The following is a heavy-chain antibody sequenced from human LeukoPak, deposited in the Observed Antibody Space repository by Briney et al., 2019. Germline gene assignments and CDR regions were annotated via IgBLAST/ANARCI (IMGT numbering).Heavy chain of an antibody. CDR3: ARDRHSSVDY. CDR2: ISGDSNTI. V-gene: IGHV3-48*01. CDR1: GFTVSSKY. J-gene: IGHJ4*02. D-gene: IGHD3-22*01. Sequence: GGSLRLSCAASGFTVSSKYMSWVRQAPGKGLEWLSYISGDSNTIYYADSVKGRFTVSRDNAKNSLYLQLNSLRAEDTAVYYCARDRHSSVDYWGQGTLVTVSS.